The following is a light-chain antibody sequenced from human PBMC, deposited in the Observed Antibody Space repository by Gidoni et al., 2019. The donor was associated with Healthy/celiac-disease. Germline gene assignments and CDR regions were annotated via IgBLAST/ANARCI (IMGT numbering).Light chain of an antibody. CDR1: QGISSY. V-gene: IGKV1-9*01. Sequence: DIQLTQTPSFLSASVGDRVTITCRASQGISSYLAWYQQKPGKAPKLLIYLASTLQTGVPSRFSGSGSGTEFTLTISSLQPEDFATYYCQQLNSYLFTFGPGTKVDIK. CDR2: LAS. J-gene: IGKJ3*01. CDR3: QQLNSYLFT.